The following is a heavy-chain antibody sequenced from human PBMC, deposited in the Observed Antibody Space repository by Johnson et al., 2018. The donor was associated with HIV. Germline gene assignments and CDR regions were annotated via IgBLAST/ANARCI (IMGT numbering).Heavy chain of an antibody. D-gene: IGHD3-22*01. CDR3: ARGDDSSAWGAFDI. Sequence: VQLVESRGVLVQPGGSLRLSCAASEFAVSSNEMDWVRQAPGKGLEWVSFVSGDSTYYADSRKGRFTVSRDSSKNTLHLQMNSLRAEDTAVYYCARGDDSSAWGAFDIWGQGTMVTVSS. V-gene: IGHV3-38-3*01. CDR1: EFAVSSNE. CDR2: VSGDST. J-gene: IGHJ3*02.